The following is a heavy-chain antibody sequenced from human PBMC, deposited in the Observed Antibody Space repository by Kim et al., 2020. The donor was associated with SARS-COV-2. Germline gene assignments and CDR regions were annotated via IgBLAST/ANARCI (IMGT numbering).Heavy chain of an antibody. CDR1: GYTFTSYA. CDR3: AREQLGYCSSTSCYVYGMDV. V-gene: IGHV7-4-1*02. CDR2: INTNTGNP. J-gene: IGHJ6*02. Sequence: ASVKVSCKASGYTFTSYAMNWVRQAPGQGLEWMGWINTNTGNPTYAQGFTGRFVFSLDTSVSTAYLQISSLKAEDTAVYYCAREQLGYCSSTSCYVYGMDVWGQGTTVTVSS. D-gene: IGHD2-2*01.